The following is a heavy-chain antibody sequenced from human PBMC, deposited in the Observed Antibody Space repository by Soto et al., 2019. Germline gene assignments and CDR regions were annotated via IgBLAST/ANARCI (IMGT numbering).Heavy chain of an antibody. CDR2: INVGDDKT. V-gene: IGHV1-3*01. CDR3: ARAKYDYIWGSYHPFDQ. J-gene: IGHJ4*02. D-gene: IGHD3-16*02. Sequence: QVQLVQSGAEVKKPGASVRLSCKVSGKSFDNFAVHWVRQTPGQRPEWMGRINVGDDKTTYSEKFQGRVIVSYDTSATTAYMELCALSSEDTAVYYCARAKYDYIWGSYHPFDQWAQGAQVTVAS. CDR1: GKSFDNFA.